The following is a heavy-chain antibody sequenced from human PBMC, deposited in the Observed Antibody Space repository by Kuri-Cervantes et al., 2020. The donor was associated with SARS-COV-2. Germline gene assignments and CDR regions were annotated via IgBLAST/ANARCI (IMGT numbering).Heavy chain of an antibody. Sequence: GSLRLSCYVCVGTFSHITDYWIRQPPGKGLEWIGEINHSGSTNYNPSLKSRVTISVDTSKNQFSLNLSSVTAADTAVYYCARPGGFLDVWGKGTTVTVSS. V-gene: IGHV4-34*01. CDR3: ARPGGFLDV. CDR2: INHSGST. D-gene: IGHD4-23*01. CDR1: VGTFSHIT. J-gene: IGHJ6*04.